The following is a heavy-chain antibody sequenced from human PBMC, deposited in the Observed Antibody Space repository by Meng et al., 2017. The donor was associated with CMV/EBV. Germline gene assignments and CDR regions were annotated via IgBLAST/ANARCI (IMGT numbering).Heavy chain of an antibody. CDR3: ARDRDIVVVPGDPWFDP. D-gene: IGHD2-2*01. CDR1: CGSISCCMLV. Sequence: EWGQVAWNRSDPLSLTGTLLCGSISCCMLVGGWNREPRGKGLEWIGSIYYSGSTDHNPSLKGRVTISVDTSKNPFSLKLSSVTAADTAVYYCARDRDIVVVPGDPWFDPWGQGTLVTVSS. J-gene: IGHJ5*02. V-gene: IGHV4-39*07. CDR2: IYYSGST.